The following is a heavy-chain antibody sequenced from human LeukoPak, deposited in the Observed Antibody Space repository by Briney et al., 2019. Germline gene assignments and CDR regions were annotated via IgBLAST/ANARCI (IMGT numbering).Heavy chain of an antibody. CDR2: IRGDGAYT. V-gene: IGHV3-43*02. CDR1: GFTFDDYA. D-gene: IGHD4-17*01. CDR3: AKENGDHGRLRWFDS. J-gene: IGHJ5*01. Sequence: PGGSLRLSCAASGFTFDDYAIHWVRQGPGKSLEWVSSIRGDGAYTNYADSVKGRFTISRDNDKNSLYLQMNSLTNGDTAFYFCAKENGDHGRLRWFDSWGQGTRVTLSS.